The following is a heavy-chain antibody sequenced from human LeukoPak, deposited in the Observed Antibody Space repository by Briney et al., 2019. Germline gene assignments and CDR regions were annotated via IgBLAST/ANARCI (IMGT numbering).Heavy chain of an antibody. CDR1: GFTVSSNY. CDR2: IYGGGST. D-gene: IGHD3-10*01. J-gene: IGHJ4*02. CDR3: ARDESFYGSGRYY. Sequence: GGSLRLSCAASGFTVSSNYMSWVRQAPGKGLEWVSVIYGGGSTYYADSVKGRFTISRDNSKNTLYLQMNSLRAEDTAVYYCARDESFYGSGRYYWGQGTLVTVSS. V-gene: IGHV3-53*01.